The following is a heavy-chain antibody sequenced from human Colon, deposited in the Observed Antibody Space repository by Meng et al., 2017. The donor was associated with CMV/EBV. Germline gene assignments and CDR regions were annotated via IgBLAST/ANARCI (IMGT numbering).Heavy chain of an antibody. Sequence: LSLTCAASGFTFSSYDMHWVRQATGKGLEWVSAIGTAGDTYYPGSVKGRFTISRENAKNSLYLQMNSLRAGDTAVYYCARVLGELPGYYGMDVWGQGTTVTVSS. CDR1: GFTFSSYD. J-gene: IGHJ6*02. V-gene: IGHV3-13*01. D-gene: IGHD3-16*01. CDR3: ARVLGELPGYYGMDV. CDR2: IGTAGDT.